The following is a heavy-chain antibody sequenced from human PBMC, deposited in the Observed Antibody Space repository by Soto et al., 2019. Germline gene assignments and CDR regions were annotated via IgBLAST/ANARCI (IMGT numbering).Heavy chain of an antibody. Sequence: SETLSLTCTVSGGSISSSSYYWGWIRQPPGKGLEWIGSIYYSGSTYYNPSLKSRVTISVDTSKNQFSLKLSSVTAADTAVYCCARRLHLGYCSGGSCYSRPFLTDYWGQGTLVTVSS. D-gene: IGHD2-15*01. CDR1: GGSISSSSYY. V-gene: IGHV4-39*01. CDR2: IYYSGST. CDR3: ARRLHLGYCSGGSCYSRPFLTDY. J-gene: IGHJ4*02.